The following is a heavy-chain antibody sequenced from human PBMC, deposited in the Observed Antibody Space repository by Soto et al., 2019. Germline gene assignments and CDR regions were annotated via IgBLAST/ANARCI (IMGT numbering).Heavy chain of an antibody. V-gene: IGHV1-3*01. CDR1: GYTFTSYA. D-gene: IGHD2-2*01. CDR2: INAGNGNT. Sequence: ASVKVSCKASGYTFTSYAMHWVRQAPGQRLEWMGWINAGNGNTKYSQKFQGRVTITRDTSASTAYMELSSLRSEDTAVYYCTNIGYCSSTSCYVGDYWGQGTLVTVSS. J-gene: IGHJ4*02. CDR3: TNIGYCSSTSCYVGDY.